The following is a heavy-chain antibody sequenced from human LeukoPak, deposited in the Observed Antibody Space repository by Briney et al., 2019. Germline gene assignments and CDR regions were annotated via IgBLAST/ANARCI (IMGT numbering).Heavy chain of an antibody. CDR3: AREEMATEGWFDP. Sequence: SETPSLTCTVSGGSISSYYWSWIRQPPGKGLEWIGYIYYSGSTNYNPSLKSRVTISVDTSKNQFSLKLSSVTAADTAVYYCAREEMATEGWFDPWGQGTLVTVSP. D-gene: IGHD5-24*01. CDR2: IYYSGST. V-gene: IGHV4-59*01. CDR1: GGSISSYY. J-gene: IGHJ5*02.